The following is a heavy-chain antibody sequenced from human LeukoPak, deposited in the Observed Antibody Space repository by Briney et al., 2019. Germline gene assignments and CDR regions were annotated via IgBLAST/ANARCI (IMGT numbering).Heavy chain of an antibody. Sequence: GGSLRLSCAVSGFTFSDYYMSWVRQAPGKGLEWVSYISSSGSMLHYADSVEGRFTISRDNAKNSLYLQMSSLRVEDTAVYYCARRPYSSSWYDFDYWGQGTLVTVSS. D-gene: IGHD6-13*01. J-gene: IGHJ4*02. V-gene: IGHV3-11*04. CDR2: ISSSGSML. CDR1: GFTFSDYY. CDR3: ARRPYSSSWYDFDY.